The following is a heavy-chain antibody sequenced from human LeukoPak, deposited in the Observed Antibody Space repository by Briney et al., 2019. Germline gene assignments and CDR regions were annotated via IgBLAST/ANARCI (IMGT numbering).Heavy chain of an antibody. Sequence: SETLSLTCAVYGGSFSGYYWSWIRQPPGKGLEWIGEINHSGSTNYNPSLKSRVTISVDTSKNQFSLKLSSVTAADTAVYYCAARGVVITNDAFDIWGQGTMVTVSS. CDR3: AARGVVITNDAFDI. V-gene: IGHV4-34*01. CDR1: GGSFSGYY. D-gene: IGHD3-22*01. J-gene: IGHJ3*02. CDR2: INHSGST.